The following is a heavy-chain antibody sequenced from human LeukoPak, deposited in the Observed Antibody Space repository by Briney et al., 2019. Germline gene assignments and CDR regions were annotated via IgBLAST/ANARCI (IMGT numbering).Heavy chain of an antibody. V-gene: IGHV1-69*05. CDR2: IIPIFGTA. J-gene: IGHJ3*02. CDR1: GYTFTSHD. D-gene: IGHD4-23*01. CDR3: ARVKDQYDMNRGYGGGDDAFDI. Sequence: GASVKVSCKASGYTFTSHDISWVRQAPGQGLEWMGGIIPIFGTANYAQKFQGRVTITTDESTSTAYMELSSLRSEDTAVYYCARVKDQYDMNRGYGGGDDAFDIWGQGTMVTVSS.